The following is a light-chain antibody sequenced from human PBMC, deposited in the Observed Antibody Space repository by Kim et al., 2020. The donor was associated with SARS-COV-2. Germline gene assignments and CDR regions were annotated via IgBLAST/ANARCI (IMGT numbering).Light chain of an antibody. J-gene: IGKJ1*01. V-gene: IGKV3-20*01. CDR3: QEYGSSLWT. CDR1: QSVSSSY. Sequence: EIVLTQSPGTLSLSPGERATLSCRASQSVSSSYLAWYQQKPGQAPRLLIYGASSRATGIPDRFSGSGSGTDFTLTISRLEPEDFAVYYGQEYGSSLWTFGKGTKVDIK. CDR2: GAS.